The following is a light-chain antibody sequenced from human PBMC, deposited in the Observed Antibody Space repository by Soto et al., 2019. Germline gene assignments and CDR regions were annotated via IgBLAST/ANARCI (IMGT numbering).Light chain of an antibody. Sequence: QSVLTQPASVSGSPGQSITISCTGTSSDVGGYNYVSWYQQHPGKAPKLMIYDVSNRPSGVSNLFSGSKSGNTASLTISGLQAEDEADYYCSSYTSSSTPRIGGGTKLTVL. V-gene: IGLV2-14*01. CDR2: DVS. CDR1: SSDVGGYNY. J-gene: IGLJ2*01. CDR3: SSYTSSSTPR.